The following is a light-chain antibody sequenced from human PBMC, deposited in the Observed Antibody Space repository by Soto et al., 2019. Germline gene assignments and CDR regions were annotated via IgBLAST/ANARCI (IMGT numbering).Light chain of an antibody. J-gene: IGKJ4*01. Sequence: EIVLTQSPATLSLSPGERATLSCRASQSVGYHLAWYQQKPGQAPRLLIYDASTRATGIPARFSGSGSGTDFTLAISSLEPEDFAVYYCQQRSNWPPVTFGGGTKVEIK. CDR1: QSVGYH. CDR3: QQRSNWPPVT. V-gene: IGKV3-11*01. CDR2: DAS.